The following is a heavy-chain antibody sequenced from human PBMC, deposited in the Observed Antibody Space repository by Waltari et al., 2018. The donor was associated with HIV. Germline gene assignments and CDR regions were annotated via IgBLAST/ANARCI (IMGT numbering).Heavy chain of an antibody. CDR2: MSTDGNSV. CDR3: ARGSGYYYFDY. Sequence: EVQLVESGGGLVQPGGPLRLPCAAHGFPFSSYWSHWVRQVPGKGLEWILGMSTDGNSVRSADSVKGRFTISRDNTKNTLYLQMNSLRVEDTAVYYCARGSGYYYFDYWGQGTRVTVSS. CDR1: GFPFSSYW. J-gene: IGHJ4*02. V-gene: IGHV3-74*01. D-gene: IGHD3-22*01.